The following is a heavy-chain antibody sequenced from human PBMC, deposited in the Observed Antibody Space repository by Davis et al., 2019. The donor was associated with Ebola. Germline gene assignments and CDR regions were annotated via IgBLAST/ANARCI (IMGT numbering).Heavy chain of an antibody. J-gene: IGHJ5*02. CDR1: GRSITSSSYY. Sequence: MPAESLSLSCTVYGRSITSSSYYSGWIGNSPGKGLSWIGSIYYSGSTYYNPSLKSRVTISVDTSKNQFSLKLSSVTAADTAVYYCAIGPKIYPNWFNPWGQGTLATVSS. D-gene: IGHD5/OR15-5a*01. CDR2: IYYSGST. V-gene: IGHV4-39*01. CDR3: AIGPKIYPNWFNP.